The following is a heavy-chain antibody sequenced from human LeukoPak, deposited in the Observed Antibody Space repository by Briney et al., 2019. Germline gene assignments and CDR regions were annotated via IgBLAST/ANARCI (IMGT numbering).Heavy chain of an antibody. Sequence: EASVKVSCKASGFTFTSSAVQWVRQARGQRLEWIGWIVVGSGNTNYAQKFQERVTITRDMSTSTAYMELSSLRSEDTAVYYCAAGRSSGWYGSYYGMDVWGKGTTVTVSS. V-gene: IGHV1-58*01. CDR3: AAGRSSGWYGSYYGMDV. CDR2: IVVGSGNT. J-gene: IGHJ6*04. D-gene: IGHD6-19*01. CDR1: GFTFTSSA.